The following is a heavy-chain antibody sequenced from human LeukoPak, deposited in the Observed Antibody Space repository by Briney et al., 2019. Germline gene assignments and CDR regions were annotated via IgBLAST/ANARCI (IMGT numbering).Heavy chain of an antibody. CDR2: IYYSGST. CDR3: AIGRGADGV. J-gene: IGHJ4*02. CDR1: GYSISSGYY. V-gene: IGHV4-61*01. D-gene: IGHD3-10*01. Sequence: SETLSPTCTVSGYSISSGYYWGWIRQPPGKGLEWIGYIYYSGSTNYNPSLKSRVTISVDTSKNQFSLKLSSVTAADTAVYYCAIGRGADGVWGQGTLVTVSS.